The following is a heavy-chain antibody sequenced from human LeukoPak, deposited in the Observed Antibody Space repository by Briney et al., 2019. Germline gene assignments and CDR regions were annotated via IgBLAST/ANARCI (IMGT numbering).Heavy chain of an antibody. CDR3: ARGHYVWGSYRYTVIFDY. V-gene: IGHV4-34*01. CDR1: GGSFSGYY. D-gene: IGHD3-16*02. J-gene: IGHJ4*02. Sequence: SETLSLTYAVYGGSFSGYYWSWIRQPPGKGLEWIGEINHSGSTNYNPSLKSRVTISVDTSKNQFSLKLSSVTAADTAVYYCARGHYVWGSYRYTVIFDYWGQGTLVTVSS. CDR2: INHSGST.